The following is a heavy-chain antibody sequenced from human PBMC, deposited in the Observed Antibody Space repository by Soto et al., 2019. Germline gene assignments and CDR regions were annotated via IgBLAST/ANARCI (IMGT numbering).Heavy chain of an antibody. CDR2: ISGSGGTT. D-gene: IGHD2-15*01. CDR1: GFTFSSCA. V-gene: IGHV3-23*01. J-gene: IGHJ4*02. Sequence: EVQLLESGGGLVQPGGSLRLSCAASGFTFSSCAMSWVRQAPGKGLEWVSSISGSGGTTNYADSVKGRFTVSRDNSKNTLSLQMNRLRADDTAVYYCAKMYCSGGTCYSVDYWGQGTLVTVSS. CDR3: AKMYCSGGTCYSVDY.